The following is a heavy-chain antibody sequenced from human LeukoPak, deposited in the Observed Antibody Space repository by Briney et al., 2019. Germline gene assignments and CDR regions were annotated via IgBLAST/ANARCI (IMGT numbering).Heavy chain of an antibody. CDR3: ARGRRIAVAGRLFFDY. Sequence: PSETLSLTCAVSGYSISSSYYWGWIRQPPGKGLEWIGSIYYSGSTYYNPSLKSRVTISVDTSKNQFSLKLSSVTAADTAVYYCARGRRIAVAGRLFFDYWGQGTLVTVSS. J-gene: IGHJ4*02. V-gene: IGHV4-38-2*01. CDR1: GYSISSSYY. D-gene: IGHD6-19*01. CDR2: IYYSGST.